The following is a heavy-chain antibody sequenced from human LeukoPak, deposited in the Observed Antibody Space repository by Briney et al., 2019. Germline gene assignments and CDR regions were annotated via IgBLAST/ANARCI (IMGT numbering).Heavy chain of an antibody. CDR2: INPNSGGT. CDR1: GYTFTGYY. J-gene: IGHJ3*02. Sequence: ASVKVSCKASGYTFTGYYMHWVRQAPGQGLEWMGWINPNSGGTNYAQKFQGRVTMTRDTSISTAYMELSRLRSDGTAVYYCARAGGAGSGSYYDAFDIWGQGTMVTVSS. D-gene: IGHD3-10*01. V-gene: IGHV1-2*02. CDR3: ARAGGAGSGSYYDAFDI.